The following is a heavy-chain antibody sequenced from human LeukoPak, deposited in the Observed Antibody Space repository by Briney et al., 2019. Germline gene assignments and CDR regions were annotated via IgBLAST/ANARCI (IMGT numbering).Heavy chain of an antibody. CDR3: ARVDYDYVWGSYRLFDP. V-gene: IGHV4-59*01. CDR2: IYYSGST. J-gene: IGHJ5*02. CDR1: GVSISGYY. D-gene: IGHD3-16*02. Sequence: PSETLSLTCSVSGVSISGYYWSWIRLPPGKGLEWIGYIYYSGSTNYNPSLKSRVTISVDTSKNQFSLKLSSVTAADTAVYYCARVDYDYVWGSYRLFDPWGQGTLVTVSS.